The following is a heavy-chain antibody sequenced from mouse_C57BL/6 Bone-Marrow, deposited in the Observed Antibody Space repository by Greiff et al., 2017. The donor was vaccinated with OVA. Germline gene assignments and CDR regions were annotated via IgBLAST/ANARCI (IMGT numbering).Heavy chain of an antibody. CDR1: GFTFSDYG. CDR3: ARHSNYVGTSFDY. D-gene: IGHD2-5*01. CDR2: ISSGSSTI. V-gene: IGHV5-17*01. Sequence: EVKVVESGGGLVKPGGSLKLSCAASGFTFSDYGMHWVRQAPEKGLEWVAYISSGSSTIYYADTVKGRFTISRDNAKNTLFLQMTSLRSEDTAMYYCARHSNYVGTSFDYWGQGTTLTVSS. J-gene: IGHJ2*01.